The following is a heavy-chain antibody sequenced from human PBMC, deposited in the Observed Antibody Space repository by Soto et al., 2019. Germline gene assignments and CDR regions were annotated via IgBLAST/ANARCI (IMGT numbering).Heavy chain of an antibody. J-gene: IGHJ4*02. CDR3: ARADPDASVGH. V-gene: IGHV4-59*01. CDR2: ISYSGST. D-gene: IGHD2-15*01. CDR1: GGSMSSYY. Sequence: SESLSLTCSVSGGSMSSYYWTWLRQSPGRGLEWIGYISYSGSTYYNPSLKSRVTISADTSKNQFSLRMNSMIAADTAVYYCARADPDASVGHWGQGTLVTVSS.